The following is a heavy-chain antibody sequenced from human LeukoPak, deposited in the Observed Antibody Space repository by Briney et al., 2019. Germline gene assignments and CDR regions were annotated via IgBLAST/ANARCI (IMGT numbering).Heavy chain of an antibody. V-gene: IGHV4-59*01. CDR3: ARELRGYYFDY. CDR2: IYYSGST. CDR1: GGSISSYY. D-gene: IGHD3-3*01. J-gene: IGHJ4*02. Sequence: SETLSLTCTVSGGSISSYYWSRVRQPPGKGLEWIGYIYYSGSTNYNPSLKSRVTISVDTSKNQFSLKLSSVTAADTAVYYCARELRGYYFDYWGQGTLVTVSS.